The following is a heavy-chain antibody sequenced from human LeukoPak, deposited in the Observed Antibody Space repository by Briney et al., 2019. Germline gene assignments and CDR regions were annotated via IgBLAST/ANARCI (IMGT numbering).Heavy chain of an antibody. CDR2: IYCSGST. V-gene: IGHV4-59*01. Sequence: SETLSLTCTVSGGSISSYYWSWIRQPPGKGLEWIGYIYCSGSTNYNPSLKSRVTISVDTSKNQFSLKLSSVTAADTAVYYCARLRIDTFDIWGQGTMVTVSS. CDR3: ARLRIDTFDI. CDR1: GGSISSYY. J-gene: IGHJ3*02. D-gene: IGHD4-17*01.